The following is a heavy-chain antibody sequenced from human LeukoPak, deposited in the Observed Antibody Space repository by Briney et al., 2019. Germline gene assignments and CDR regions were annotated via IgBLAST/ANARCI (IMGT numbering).Heavy chain of an antibody. J-gene: IGHJ4*02. Sequence: QTSETLSLTCTVSGGSISNYYWSWIRQPPGKGLEWIGYIYYSGSTSYNPPLRSRVTISLDTSKNQISLRLSSVTAADTAVYYCARGGNALDYWGQGTLVTVSS. V-gene: IGHV4-59*01. CDR2: IYYSGST. D-gene: IGHD4-23*01. CDR3: ARGGNALDY. CDR1: GGSISNYY.